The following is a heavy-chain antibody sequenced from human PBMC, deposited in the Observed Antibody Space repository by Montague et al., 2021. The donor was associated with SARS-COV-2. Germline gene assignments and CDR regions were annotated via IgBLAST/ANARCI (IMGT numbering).Heavy chain of an antibody. J-gene: IGHJ6*02. CDR2: MYYSGST. CDR3: ARDDIVLQGVTKGMDV. D-gene: IGHD3-10*01. CDR1: GGSISSSNYY. V-gene: IGHV4-39*07. Sequence: SETLSLTCTVSGGSISSSNYYWGWIRQPPGKGLEWIGNMYYSGSTCYNPSLKSRVTISIDTSKNQFSLKLSSVTAADTAVYYCARDDIVLQGVTKGMDVWGRGTTVTVSS.